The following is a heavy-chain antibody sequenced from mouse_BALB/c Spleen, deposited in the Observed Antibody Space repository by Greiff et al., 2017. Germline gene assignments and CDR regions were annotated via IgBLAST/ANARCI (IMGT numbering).Heavy chain of an antibody. J-gene: IGHJ4*01. D-gene: IGHD1-3*01. CDR2: ISSGGSYT. CDR1: GFTFSSYA. CDR3: AREEWMDY. V-gene: IGHV5-9-4*01. Sequence: EVNVVESGGGLVKPGGSLKLSCAASGFTFSSYAMSWVRQSPEKRLEWVAEISSGGSYTYYPDTVTGRFTISRDNAKNTLYLEMSSLRSEDTAMYYCAREEWMDYWGQGTSVTVSS.